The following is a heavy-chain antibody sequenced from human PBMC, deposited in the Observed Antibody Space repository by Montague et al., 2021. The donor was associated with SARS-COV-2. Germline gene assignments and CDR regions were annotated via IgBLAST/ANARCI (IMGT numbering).Heavy chain of an antibody. D-gene: IGHD3-10*01. CDR3: ARGSYEILRYGMDV. V-gene: IGHV4-59*13. CDR1: GGSISSYY. Sequence: SETLSLTCTVSGGSISSYYWSWIRQPPGKGLEWIGYIYYSGSTNYNPSLKSRITISLGTSKNQFSLKLSSVTAADTAMYYCARGSYEILRYGMDVWGQGTTITVSS. J-gene: IGHJ6*02. CDR2: IYYSGST.